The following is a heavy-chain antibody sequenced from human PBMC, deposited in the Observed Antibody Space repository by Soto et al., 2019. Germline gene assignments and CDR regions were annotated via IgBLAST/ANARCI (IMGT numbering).Heavy chain of an antibody. Sequence: QVQLVESGGGLVEPGGSLRLSCSASGFIFTDYSMTWIRQAPGKRLEWVSYISNGDETTQYADSVKGRFSVSRDNAKKVLFLQMNSLRVDDTAVYYCARDPKRSDGYNFDSWGRGALVTVSS. CDR1: GFIFTDYS. CDR3: ARDPKRSDGYNFDS. CDR2: ISNGDETT. V-gene: IGHV3-11*01. D-gene: IGHD2-15*01. J-gene: IGHJ4*02.